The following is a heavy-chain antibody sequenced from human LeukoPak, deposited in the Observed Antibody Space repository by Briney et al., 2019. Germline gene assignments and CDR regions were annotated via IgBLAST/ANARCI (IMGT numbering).Heavy chain of an antibody. CDR3: ARDVGIAVAGRNWFDP. J-gene: IGHJ5*02. V-gene: IGHV1-69*01. Sequence: ASVRVSCKASGCTFSSYAISWVRQAPGQGLEWMGGIIPIFGTANYAQKFQGRFTITADESTSTAYMELSRLRSEDTALYYCARDVGIAVAGRNWFDPGGEGTLVTVS. D-gene: IGHD6-19*01. CDR1: GCTFSSYA. CDR2: IIPIFGTA.